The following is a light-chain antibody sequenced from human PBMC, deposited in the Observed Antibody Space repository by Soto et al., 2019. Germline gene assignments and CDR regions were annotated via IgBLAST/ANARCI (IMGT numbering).Light chain of an antibody. Sequence: EILLTQSPGTLSLSPVERATLSCRASQSVRNSYVAWYQQKPGQAPRLFIHGASGRATGIPDRFSGSGSGTDFTLTISRLEPEDFAVYYCQQYGSSPYTFGQGTKLEI. CDR1: QSVRNSY. CDR3: QQYGSSPYT. V-gene: IGKV3-20*01. CDR2: GAS. J-gene: IGKJ2*01.